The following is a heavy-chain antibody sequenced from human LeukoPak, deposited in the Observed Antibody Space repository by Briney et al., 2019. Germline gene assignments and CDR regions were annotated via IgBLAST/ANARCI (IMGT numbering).Heavy chain of an antibody. D-gene: IGHD3-9*01. CDR2: ISYDGSNK. J-gene: IGHJ4*02. V-gene: IGHV3-30-3*01. CDR3: ARWGFRYFDWSGGDTFY. Sequence: PGGSLRLSCAASGFTFDNYAMHWVRQAPGKGLEWVAVISYDGSNKYYADSVKGRFTISRDNSKNTLYLQMNSLRAEDTAVYYCARWGFRYFDWSGGDTFYWGQGTLVTVSS. CDR1: GFTFDNYA.